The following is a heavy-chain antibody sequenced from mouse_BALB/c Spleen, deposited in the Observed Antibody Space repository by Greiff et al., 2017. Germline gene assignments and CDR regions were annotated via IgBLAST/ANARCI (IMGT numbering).Heavy chain of an antibody. CDR2: ISYSGST. Sequence: EVQVVESGPSLVKPSQSLSLTCSVTGDSITSGYWNWIRKFPGNKLEYMGYISYSGSTYYNPSLKSRISITRDTSKNQYYLQLNSVTTEDTATYYCARCHGSSYGYFDYWGQGTTLTVSS. J-gene: IGHJ2*01. D-gene: IGHD1-1*01. CDR3: ARCHGSSYGYFDY. V-gene: IGHV3-8*02. CDR1: GDSITSGY.